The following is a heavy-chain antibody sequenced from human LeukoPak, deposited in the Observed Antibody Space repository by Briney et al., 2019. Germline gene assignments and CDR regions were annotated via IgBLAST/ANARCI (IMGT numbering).Heavy chain of an antibody. V-gene: IGHV4-59*08. J-gene: IGHJ4*02. Sequence: SETLSLTCSVSGGSITNYYWSWFRQPPGKGLEWIGYIYYTGSTTYNPSLKSRVTISVDTSTSQFSLKLNSVSAADTAVYYCARHAMYTSGWFDYWGQGTLVTVSS. CDR1: GGSITNYY. CDR3: ARHAMYTSGWFDY. D-gene: IGHD6-19*01. CDR2: IYYTGST.